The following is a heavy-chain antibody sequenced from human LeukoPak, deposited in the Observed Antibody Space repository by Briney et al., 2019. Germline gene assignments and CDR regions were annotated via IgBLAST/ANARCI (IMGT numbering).Heavy chain of an antibody. CDR1: GFTVSNIY. CDR3: ALTAYPGLDV. D-gene: IGHD3-9*01. Sequence: GGSLRLSCAASGFTVSNIYMNWVRQAPGKGLEWVSVIYSGGTTYYADSVKGRFIMSRDNSKNTLYLQMNSLRAEDTAVYYCALTAYPGLDVWGQGTTVTVSS. J-gene: IGHJ6*02. V-gene: IGHV3-66*01. CDR2: IYSGGTT.